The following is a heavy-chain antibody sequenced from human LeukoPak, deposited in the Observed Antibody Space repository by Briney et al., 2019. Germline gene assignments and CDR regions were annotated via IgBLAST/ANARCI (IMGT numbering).Heavy chain of an antibody. D-gene: IGHD6-19*01. CDR2: IIPIFGTA. Sequence: SVKVSCKASGGTFSSYAISWVRQAPGQGLEWMGRIIPIFGTANYAQKFQGRVTITTDESTSTAYMELSSLRSEDTAVYYCARDPSYGRQWLGNWFDPWGQGTLATVSS. CDR3: ARDPSYGRQWLGNWFDP. CDR1: GGTFSSYA. J-gene: IGHJ5*02. V-gene: IGHV1-69*05.